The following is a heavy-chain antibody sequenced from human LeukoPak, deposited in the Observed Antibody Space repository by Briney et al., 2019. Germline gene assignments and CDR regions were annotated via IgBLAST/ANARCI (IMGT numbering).Heavy chain of an antibody. CDR3: AKDQEWAAAGYYFDY. CDR2: INSDGRST. D-gene: IGHD6-13*01. Sequence: GGSLRLSCAASGFTFSSHWMHWVRQAPGKGLVWVSRINSDGRSTSYADSVKGRFTISRDNSKNTLYLQMNSLRAEDTAVFYCAKDQEWAAAGYYFDYWGQGTLVTVSS. J-gene: IGHJ4*02. CDR1: GFTFSSHW. V-gene: IGHV3-74*01.